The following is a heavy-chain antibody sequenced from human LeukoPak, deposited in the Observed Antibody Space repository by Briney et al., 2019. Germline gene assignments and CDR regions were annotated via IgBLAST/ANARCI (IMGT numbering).Heavy chain of an antibody. D-gene: IGHD4-17*01. V-gene: IGHV3-11*06. J-gene: IGHJ4*02. CDR2: ISSSYT. Sequence: GGSLTLSCAPSGLTFSDYYTRWTRHAPGEGLEWVSYISSSYTNYADSVKGRFTISRDNAKNSLYLQMNSLRAEDTAVYYCARANGDFAYWGQGTLVTVSS. CDR1: GLTFSDYY. CDR3: ARANGDFAY.